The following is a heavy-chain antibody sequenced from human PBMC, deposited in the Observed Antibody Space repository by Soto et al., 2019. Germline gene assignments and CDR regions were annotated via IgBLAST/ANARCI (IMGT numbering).Heavy chain of an antibody. CDR1: GGTFSSYA. V-gene: IGHV1-69*13. D-gene: IGHD3-16*01. CDR2: ILPIFGTA. J-gene: IGHJ6*02. CDR3: ARVAGYGKRYYYCGMDV. Sequence: SVKVSCKASGGTFSSYAISWVRQAPGQGLEWMGGILPIFGTANYAQKFQGRVTITADESTSTAYMELSSLRSEDTAVYYCARVAGYGKRYYYCGMDVWGQGTTVTVSS.